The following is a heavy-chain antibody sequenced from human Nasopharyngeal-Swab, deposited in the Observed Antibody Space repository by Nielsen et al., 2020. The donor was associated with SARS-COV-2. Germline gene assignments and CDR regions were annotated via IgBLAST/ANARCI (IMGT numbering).Heavy chain of an antibody. CDR2: ISSSGSTI. D-gene: IGHD3-10*01. J-gene: IGHJ4*02. CDR3: ARVKARLLRGYFDY. Sequence: GGSLRLSCAASGFTFSSYEMNWVRQAPGKGPEWVSYISSSGSTIYYADSVKGRFTISRDNAKNSLYLQMNSLRAEDTAVYYCARVKARLLRGYFDYWGQGTLVTVSS. V-gene: IGHV3-48*03. CDR1: GFTFSSYE.